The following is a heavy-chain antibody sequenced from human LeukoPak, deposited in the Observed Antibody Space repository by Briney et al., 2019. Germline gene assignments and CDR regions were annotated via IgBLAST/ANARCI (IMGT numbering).Heavy chain of an antibody. V-gene: IGHV4-38-2*02. J-gene: IGHJ4*02. D-gene: IGHD5-12*01. CDR3: ARDYPTPYSGYGQFDY. CDR2: IYHGGST. CDR1: GYSISSGYY. Sequence: SETLSLTCTVSGYSISSGYYWGWIRQPPGKGLEWIGSIYHGGSTYYNPSLKSRVTISVDTSKNQFSLKLSSVTAADTAVYYCARDYPTPYSGYGQFDYWGQGTLVTVSS.